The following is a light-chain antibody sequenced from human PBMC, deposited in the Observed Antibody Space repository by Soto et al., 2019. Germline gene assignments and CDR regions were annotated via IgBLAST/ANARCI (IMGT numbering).Light chain of an antibody. CDR1: QTISSW. Sequence: DIQMTQSPSTLSGSVGDRVTITCRASQTISSWLAWYQQKPGKAPKLLIYKASTLKSGVPSRFSGSRSGPDFTLTISSLQPDDFATYYCQHYNSYGTFGQGTKVDIK. CDR2: KAS. V-gene: IGKV1-5*03. CDR3: QHYNSYGT. J-gene: IGKJ1*01.